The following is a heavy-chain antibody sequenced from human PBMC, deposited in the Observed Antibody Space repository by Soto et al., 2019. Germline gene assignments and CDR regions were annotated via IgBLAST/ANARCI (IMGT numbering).Heavy chain of an antibody. J-gene: IGHJ4*02. CDR2: IYYSGST. D-gene: IGHD5-12*01. Sequence: SETLSLTRPVSGGSLSSYYWSWIRQPPGKGLEWIGYIYYSGSTNYNPSLKSRVTISVDTSKNQFSLKLSSVTAADTAVYYCATNSGYDYDFDYWGQGTLVTVSS. CDR3: ATNSGYDYDFDY. CDR1: GGSLSSYY. V-gene: IGHV4-59*01.